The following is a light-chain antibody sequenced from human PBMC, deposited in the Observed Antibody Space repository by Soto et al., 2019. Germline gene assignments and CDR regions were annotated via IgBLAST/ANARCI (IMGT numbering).Light chain of an antibody. V-gene: IGLV1-44*01. J-gene: IGLJ1*01. CDR3: GSCADSRNLYV. Sequence: QSVLTQPPSASGTPGQRVTISCSGSYSNIGSSPVNWYQQFPGTAPKLIIYSNNQRPSGVPDRFSGSKSGNSASLAITGLQAEDEADYYCGSCADSRNLYVFGPGTKLTVL. CDR2: SNN. CDR1: YSNIGSSP.